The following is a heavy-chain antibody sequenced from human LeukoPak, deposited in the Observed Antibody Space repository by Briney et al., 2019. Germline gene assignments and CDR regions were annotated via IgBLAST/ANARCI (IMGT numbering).Heavy chain of an antibody. CDR1: GGSFSGYY. Sequence: SETLSLTCAVYGGSFSGYYWSWIRQPPGKGLEWIGEINHSGSTNYNPSLKSRVTISVDTSKNQFSLKLSSVTAAGTAVYYCARSGLIMVRGVIIRRSAFDIWGQGTMVTVSS. D-gene: IGHD3-10*01. J-gene: IGHJ3*02. CDR2: INHSGST. CDR3: ARSGLIMVRGVIIRRSAFDI. V-gene: IGHV4-34*01.